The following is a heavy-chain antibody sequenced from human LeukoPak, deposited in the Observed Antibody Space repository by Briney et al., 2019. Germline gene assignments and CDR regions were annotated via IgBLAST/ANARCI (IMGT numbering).Heavy chain of an antibody. CDR3: AKALGWFFDL. CDR2: ISATSSHI. Sequence: GGSLRLSCAASGFTFSSYAMSWVRQAPGKGLERVSSISATSSHIYHAGAVKGRFTTSRDNAKNSLFLQMNSLRVEDTAVYYCAKALGWFFDLWGRGTLVTVSS. V-gene: IGHV3-21*01. J-gene: IGHJ2*01. CDR1: GFTFSSYA.